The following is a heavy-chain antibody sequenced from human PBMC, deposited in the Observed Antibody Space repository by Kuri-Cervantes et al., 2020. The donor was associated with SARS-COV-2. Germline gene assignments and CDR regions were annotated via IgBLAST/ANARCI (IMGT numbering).Heavy chain of an antibody. Sequence: SVKVSCKASGGTFSSYAISWVRQAPGQGLEWMGGINPIFGTANYAQKLQGRVTMTTDTSTSTAYMELRSLRSDDTAVYYCARLSNYYYYYMDVWGKGTTVTVSS. D-gene: IGHD3-22*01. J-gene: IGHJ6*03. CDR2: INPIFGTA. CDR1: GGTFSSYA. V-gene: IGHV1-69*05. CDR3: ARLSNYYYYYMDV.